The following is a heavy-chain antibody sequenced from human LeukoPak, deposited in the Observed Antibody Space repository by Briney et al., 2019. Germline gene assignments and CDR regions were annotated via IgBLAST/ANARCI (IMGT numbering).Heavy chain of an antibody. CDR2: ISSSGSTI. D-gene: IGHD3-10*01. CDR1: GFTFSDYY. CDR3: ARDSVMVQGVTIFDY. V-gene: IGHV3-11*01. Sequence: PGGSLRLSCAASGFTFSDYYMSRIRQAPGKGLEWVSYISSSGSTIYYADSVKGRFTISRDNAKNSLYLQMNSLRAEDTAVYYCARDSVMVQGVTIFDYWGQGTLVTVSS. J-gene: IGHJ4*02.